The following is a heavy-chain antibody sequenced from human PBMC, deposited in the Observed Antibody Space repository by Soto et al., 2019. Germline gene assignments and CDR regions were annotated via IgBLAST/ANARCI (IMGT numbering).Heavy chain of an antibody. CDR3: ARLVYDTRLNYMYFDF. CDR2: IFHDGTA. D-gene: IGHD2-8*01. CDR1: GGSFTGYY. V-gene: IGHV4-34*12. Sequence: PSETLSLTCGVYGGSFTGYYWTWIRQTPQRGLEYIGEIFHDGTANYYPSFERRVAISVDTSKNQFSLKLTSVTAADTAIYFCARLVYDTRLNYMYFDFWGQGALVTVSS. J-gene: IGHJ4*02.